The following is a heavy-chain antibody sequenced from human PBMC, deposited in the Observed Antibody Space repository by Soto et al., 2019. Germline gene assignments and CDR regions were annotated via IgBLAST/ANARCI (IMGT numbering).Heavy chain of an antibody. CDR1: GFTFSSYG. Sequence: GGSLRLSCAASGFTFSSYGMHWVRQAPGKGLEWVAVISYDGSNKYYADSVKGRFTISRDNSKNTLYLQMNSLRAEDTAVYYCAKDRVQLVEENDAFDIWGQGTMVTVSS. CDR2: ISYDGSNK. V-gene: IGHV3-30*18. D-gene: IGHD6-13*01. J-gene: IGHJ3*02. CDR3: AKDRVQLVEENDAFDI.